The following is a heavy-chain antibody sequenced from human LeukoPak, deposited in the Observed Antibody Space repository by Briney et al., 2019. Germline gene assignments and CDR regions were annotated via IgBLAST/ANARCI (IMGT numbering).Heavy chain of an antibody. CDR2: IYYSGST. J-gene: IGHJ4*02. Sequence: PSETLSLTCTVSGGSISSGDYYWSWIRQPPGKGLEWIGYIYYSGSTYYNPSLKSRVTISVDTSKNQFSLKLSSVTAADTAVYYCARDGWYARAYLDYWGQGTLVTVSS. D-gene: IGHD6-19*01. CDR1: GGSISSGDYY. V-gene: IGHV4-30-4*01. CDR3: ARDGWYARAYLDY.